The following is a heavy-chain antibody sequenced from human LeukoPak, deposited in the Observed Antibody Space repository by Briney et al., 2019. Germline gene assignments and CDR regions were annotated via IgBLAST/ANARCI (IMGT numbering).Heavy chain of an antibody. CDR2: INWNGGST. Sequence: GGSLRLSCAASGFTFDDYGMSWVRQAPGKGLEWVSGINWNGGSTGYADSLKGRFTISRDNAKNSLYMQMNSLRAEDTALYYCARGYGSGEDGDYWGQGTLVTVSS. CDR1: GFTFDDYG. D-gene: IGHD3-10*01. J-gene: IGHJ4*02. CDR3: ARGYGSGEDGDY. V-gene: IGHV3-20*04.